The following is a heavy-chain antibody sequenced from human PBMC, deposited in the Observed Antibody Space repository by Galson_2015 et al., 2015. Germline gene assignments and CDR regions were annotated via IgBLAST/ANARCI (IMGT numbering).Heavy chain of an antibody. J-gene: IGHJ4*02. CDR1: GFIFSSYV. D-gene: IGHD3/OR15-3a*01. Sequence: SLRLSCAASGFIFSSYVMSWVRQAPGKGLEWVSTISGSGGTTHYADSVKGRFTISRDNSQSTLYLQMNSLRDEDTAIYYCAKDLERNDFWTGRATKFDYWGQGTLVTVSS. CDR2: ISGSGGTT. V-gene: IGHV3-23*01. CDR3: AKDLERNDFWTGRATKFDY.